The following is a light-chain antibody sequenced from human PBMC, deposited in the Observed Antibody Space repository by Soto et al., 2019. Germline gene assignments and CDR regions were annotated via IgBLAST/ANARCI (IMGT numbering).Light chain of an antibody. J-gene: IGKJ3*01. CDR2: GAS. Sequence: EIVLTQSPGTLSLSPGERATLTCRASQSVSSSYLAWYQQRPGQAPRLLIYGASSRATGIPDRFSGSGSGTDFTLTISRLEPEDFAVYYCPQYGSSPGTFGPGTNVDIK. CDR1: QSVSSSY. CDR3: PQYGSSPGT. V-gene: IGKV3-20*01.